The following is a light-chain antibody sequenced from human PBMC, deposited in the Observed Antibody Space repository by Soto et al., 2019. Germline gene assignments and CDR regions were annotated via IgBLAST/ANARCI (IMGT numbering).Light chain of an antibody. CDR3: QQYNNWPRT. V-gene: IGKV3D-15*01. J-gene: IGKJ5*01. Sequence: EIVMTQSPATLSVSPGERATLSCRASQSVSSNLAWYQQKPGQAPRLLIYGASIRATGIPARFSGSGSGTDFTLTISSLQSEDFAVYYCQQYNNWPRTFGQGTRREIK. CDR1: QSVSSN. CDR2: GAS.